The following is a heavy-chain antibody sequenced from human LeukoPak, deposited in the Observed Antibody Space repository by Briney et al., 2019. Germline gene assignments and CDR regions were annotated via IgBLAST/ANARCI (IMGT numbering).Heavy chain of an antibody. Sequence: GGSLRLSCAASGFTFSSYAMSWVRQAPGKGLEWVSAISSSGGSTYYADSVKGRFTISRDNSKNTLYLQMNSLRAEDTAVYYCAKDRPYNWNYMGGAFDIWGQGTMVTVSS. CDR3: AKDRPYNWNYMGGAFDI. D-gene: IGHD1-7*01. V-gene: IGHV3-23*01. J-gene: IGHJ3*02. CDR2: ISSSGGST. CDR1: GFTFSSYA.